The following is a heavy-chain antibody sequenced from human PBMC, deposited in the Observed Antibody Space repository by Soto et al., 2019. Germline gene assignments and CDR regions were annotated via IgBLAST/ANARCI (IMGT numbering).Heavy chain of an antibody. CDR1: GYTFTSYG. Sequence: QVQLVQSGAEVKKPGASVMVSCKASGYTFTSYGISWVRQAPGQGLEWMGWISAYNGNTNYAQKPQGRVTMTTDTSKSTAYMELRSMRSDDTAVYYCARDVVRYCSSTSCYRGNSFDSWGQGTLVTVAS. J-gene: IGHJ4*02. V-gene: IGHV1-18*01. D-gene: IGHD2-2*02. CDR2: ISAYNGNT. CDR3: ARDVVRYCSSTSCYRGNSFDS.